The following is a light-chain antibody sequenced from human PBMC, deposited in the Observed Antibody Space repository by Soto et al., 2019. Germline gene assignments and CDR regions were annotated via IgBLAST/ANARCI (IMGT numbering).Light chain of an antibody. J-gene: IGLJ2*01. CDR3: SSYAASNNLGV. Sequence: QSVLTQPPSASGSPGQSVTISCIGTSSDVGGYNYVSWYQQHPGKAPKLMIYEVSKRPSGVPVRFSGSKSGNTASLTVSGLQAEDEADYYCSSYAASNNLGVFGGGTKLTVL. CDR2: EVS. V-gene: IGLV2-8*01. CDR1: SSDVGGYNY.